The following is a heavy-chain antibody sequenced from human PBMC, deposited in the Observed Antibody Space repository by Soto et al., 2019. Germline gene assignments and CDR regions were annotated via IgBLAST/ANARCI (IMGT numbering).Heavy chain of an antibody. CDR2: INHSGST. CDR3: AREGRLSNWFDP. J-gene: IGHJ5*02. D-gene: IGHD6-6*01. V-gene: IGHV4-34*01. CDR1: GGSFSGYY. Sequence: QAQLQQWGAGLLKPSETLSLTCAVYGGSFSGYYWSWIRQPPGKGLEWIGEINHSGSTNYNPSLKSRVTISVDTSKNQFSLKLSSVTAADTAVYYCAREGRLSNWFDPWGQGTLVTVSS.